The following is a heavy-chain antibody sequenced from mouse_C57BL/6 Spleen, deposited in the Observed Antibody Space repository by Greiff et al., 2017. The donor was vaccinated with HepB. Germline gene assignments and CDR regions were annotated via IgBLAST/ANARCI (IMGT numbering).Heavy chain of an antibody. J-gene: IGHJ2*01. CDR1: GFTFSDFY. CDR2: SRNKANDYTT. CDR3: ARDAGDGNYVFDY. D-gene: IGHD2-1*01. Sequence: EVKVVESGGGLVQSGRSLRLSCATSGFTFSDFYMEWVRQAPGKGLEWIAASRNKANDYTTEYSASVKGRFIVSRDTSQSILYLQMNALRAEDTAIYYCARDAGDGNYVFDYWGQGTTLTVSS. V-gene: IGHV7-1*01.